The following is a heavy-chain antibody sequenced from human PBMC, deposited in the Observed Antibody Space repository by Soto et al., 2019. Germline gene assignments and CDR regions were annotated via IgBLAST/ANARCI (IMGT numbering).Heavy chain of an antibody. CDR1: GGSLSTYY. CDR2: IYYSGST. V-gene: IGHV4-59*01. D-gene: IGHD3-22*01. CDR3: ARDSRGDHYDSSGKYYYYYYGMDV. J-gene: IGHJ6*02. Sequence: SETLSLTCTVSGGSLSTYYWSWIRQPPGKGLEWIGYIYYSGSTNYNPSLKSRVTISVDTSKNQFSLKVSSVTAADTAVYYCARDSRGDHYDSSGKYYYYYYGMDVWGQGTTVTVSS.